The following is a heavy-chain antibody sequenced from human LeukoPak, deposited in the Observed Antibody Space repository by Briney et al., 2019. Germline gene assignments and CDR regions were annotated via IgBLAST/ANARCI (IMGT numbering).Heavy chain of an antibody. CDR3: ARDYKYAFDN. CDR1: GFTFSSYS. D-gene: IGHD5-24*01. CDR2: IGIDSGNT. V-gene: IGHV3-48*01. J-gene: IGHJ4*02. Sequence: PGGSLGLSCAASGFTFSSYSMNWVRQAPGKGLEWISYIGIDSGNTNYADSVKGRFTISGDKAKNSLYLQMNSLRVEDTAVYYCARDYKYAFDNWGQGTLVTVSS.